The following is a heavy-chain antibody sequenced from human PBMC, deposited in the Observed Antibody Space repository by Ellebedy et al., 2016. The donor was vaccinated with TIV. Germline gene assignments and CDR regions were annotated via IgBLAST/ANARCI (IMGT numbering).Heavy chain of an antibody. D-gene: IGHD4-17*01. J-gene: IGHJ3*01. CDR2: IRSGNSII. V-gene: IGHV3-48*04. Sequence: GESLKISCAASGFTFSSYDMSWVRQPPGKGLEWVSNIRSGNSIIYYADSVKGRFTISRDNASSTLYLQMNGLRAEDTAVYYCATESDYGVFDVWGQGTMVTVSS. CDR3: ATESDYGVFDV. CDR1: GFTFSSYD.